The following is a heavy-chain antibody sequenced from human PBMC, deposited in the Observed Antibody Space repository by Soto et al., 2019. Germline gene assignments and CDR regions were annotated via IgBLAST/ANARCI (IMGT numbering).Heavy chain of an antibody. CDR1: GFTFSSYA. J-gene: IGHJ6*02. Sequence: EVQLLESGGGLVQPGGSLRLSCAASGFTFSSYAMSWVRQAPGKGLEWVSTISGSGGSTYYADSVKGRFTISRDNSKNTLYLPMNSLRAEDTAVYYCAKDLRHVSIVIYGMDVWGQGTTVTVSS. D-gene: IGHD3-16*02. CDR2: ISGSGGST. CDR3: AKDLRHVSIVIYGMDV. V-gene: IGHV3-23*01.